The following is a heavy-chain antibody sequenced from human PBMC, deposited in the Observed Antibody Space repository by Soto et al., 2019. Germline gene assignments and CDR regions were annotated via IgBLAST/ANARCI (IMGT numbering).Heavy chain of an antibody. CDR2: MYYTGSI. CDR3: ARLFWSGYAFDY. CDR1: GASITSDNYY. V-gene: IGHV4-31*03. Sequence: SETLSLTCTVSGASITSDNYYWGWVRQPPGKGLEWVAYMYYTGSIYYSPSLKSRSAISMDTSKSQLSLRVTSVTAADTAVYYCARLFWSGYAFDYWGQGTLVTVSS. J-gene: IGHJ4*02. D-gene: IGHD3-3*01.